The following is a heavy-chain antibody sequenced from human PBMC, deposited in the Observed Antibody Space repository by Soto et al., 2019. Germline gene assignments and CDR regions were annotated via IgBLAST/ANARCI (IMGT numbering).Heavy chain of an antibody. CDR1: GFTFSSYA. D-gene: IGHD1-26*01. V-gene: IGHV3-23*01. J-gene: IGHJ4*02. CDR2: ISGSGGST. CDR3: AKTIRASELLQGYYFDY. Sequence: PGGSLRLSCAASGFTFSSYAMSWVRQAPGKGLEWVSAISGSGGSTYYADSVKGRFTISRDNSKNTLYLQMNSLRAEDTAVYYCAKTIRASELLQGYYFDYCGQGTLVTFSS.